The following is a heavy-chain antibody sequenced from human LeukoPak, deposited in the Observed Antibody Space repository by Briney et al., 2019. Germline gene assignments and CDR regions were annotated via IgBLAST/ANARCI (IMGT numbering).Heavy chain of an antibody. V-gene: IGHV3-23*01. J-gene: IGHJ4*02. CDR1: GFTFSSYA. Sequence: GGSLRLSCAAPGFTFSSYAMSWVRQAPGKGLEWVSAISGSGGSTYYADSVKGRFTISRDNSKNTLYLQMNSLRAEDTAVYYCAKDNAYSSGWLYYFDYWGQGTLVTVSS. D-gene: IGHD6-19*01. CDR3: AKDNAYSSGWLYYFDY. CDR2: ISGSGGST.